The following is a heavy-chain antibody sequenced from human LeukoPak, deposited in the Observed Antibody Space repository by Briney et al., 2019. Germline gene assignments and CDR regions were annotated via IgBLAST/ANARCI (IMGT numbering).Heavy chain of an antibody. Sequence: GGSLRLSCVGSEFNFNNSWMTWVRQAPGKGLECVATIKEDGDETYHVDSVRGRFTISRDNTKSSLYLQMNSLTDEDTAMYFCARGGGYYYAVSFYMDVWGKGTTVTVSS. CDR3: ARGGGYYYAVSFYMDV. J-gene: IGHJ6*03. CDR1: EFNFNNSW. CDR2: IKEDGDET. V-gene: IGHV3-7*04. D-gene: IGHD3-22*01.